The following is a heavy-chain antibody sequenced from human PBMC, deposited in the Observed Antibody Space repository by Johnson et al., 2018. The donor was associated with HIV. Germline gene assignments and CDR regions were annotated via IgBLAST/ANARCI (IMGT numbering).Heavy chain of an antibody. Sequence: VQLVESGGGLVQPGGSLRLSCAASGFTFSASAIHWVRQASGKGLELVGHISSKTNSYATELSASLKGRFTISRDDSKNTAYLKINSLKSEDAGVYNCTRRVNRYYDILTAESEADDAFDIWGQGTMVTVSS. V-gene: IGHV3-73*01. CDR2: ISSKTNSYAT. CDR1: GFTFSASA. J-gene: IGHJ3*02. D-gene: IGHD3-9*01. CDR3: TRRVNRYYDILTAESEADDAFDI.